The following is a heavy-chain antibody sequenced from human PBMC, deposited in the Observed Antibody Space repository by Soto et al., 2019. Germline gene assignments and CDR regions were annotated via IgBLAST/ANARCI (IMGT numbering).Heavy chain of an antibody. D-gene: IGHD1-1*01. V-gene: IGHV3-15*01. CDR1: GFTFSHSW. CDR2: IKSKADGETK. J-gene: IGHJ5*02. CDR3: CVVKRLDQYSTSGYWFDP. Sequence: GESLKISFAASGFTFSHSWMSWVRQAPGKGLEWVGRIKSKADGETKDYGAPVRGRFTISRDDAKDTLYLQMNSLRIEDTAVYYCCVVKRLDQYSTSGYWFDPWGPGTLVTVSS.